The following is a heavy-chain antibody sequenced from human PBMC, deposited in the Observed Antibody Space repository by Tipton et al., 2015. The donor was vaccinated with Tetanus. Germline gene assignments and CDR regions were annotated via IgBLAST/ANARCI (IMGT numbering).Heavy chain of an antibody. D-gene: IGHD1-26*01. Sequence: TLSLTCAVYRGSFSGYYWSWIRQPPGKGLEWIGEINHSGSTNYNPSLKKRVTISVDTSKNQFSLKLNSVTAADTAIYYCARDHRLSASYAGWFDPWGQGTLVTVSS. J-gene: IGHJ5*02. V-gene: IGHV4-34*01. CDR2: INHSGST. CDR3: ARDHRLSASYAGWFDP. CDR1: RGSFSGYY.